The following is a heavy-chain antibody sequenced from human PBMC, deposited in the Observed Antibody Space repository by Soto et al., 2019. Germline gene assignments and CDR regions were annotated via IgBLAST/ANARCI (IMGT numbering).Heavy chain of an antibody. CDR1: GGSITSSNYF. Sequence: QLLLQESGPGLAKPSETLSLTCTVSGGSITSSNYFWVWIRQPPGKGLEWVGSIYYTGSTYYNPSLESRVSVSVDTSKNQFSLRLSSVTAADTAVYYCGRPLTQFRAFYYGMDVWGPGTTVAVSS. D-gene: IGHD3-9*01. CDR3: GRPLTQFRAFYYGMDV. V-gene: IGHV4-39*01. J-gene: IGHJ6*02. CDR2: IYYTGST.